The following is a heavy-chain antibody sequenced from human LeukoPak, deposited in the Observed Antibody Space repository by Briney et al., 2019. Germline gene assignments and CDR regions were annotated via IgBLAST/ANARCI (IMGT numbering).Heavy chain of an antibody. D-gene: IGHD3-16*01. CDR3: AKRGERGVYYFDS. CDR2: ISGSGGST. J-gene: IGHJ4*02. Sequence: GGSLRLSCAASGFTFSSYAMSWVRQAPGKGLEWVSGISGSGGSTYYADSVKGRFTVSRDNSKNTLYLQMNGLTAEDTALYYCAKRGERGVYYFDSWGQGTLVTVSS. CDR1: GFTFSSYA. V-gene: IGHV3-23*01.